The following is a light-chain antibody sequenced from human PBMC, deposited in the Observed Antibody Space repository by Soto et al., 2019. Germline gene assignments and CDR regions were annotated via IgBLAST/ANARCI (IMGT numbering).Light chain of an antibody. CDR1: SSDVGGYKY. V-gene: IGLV2-8*01. J-gene: IGLJ1*01. Sequence: QSALTQPPSASGSPGQSVTISCTGTSSDVGGYKYVSWYQQHPGKAPKLMIYEVNKRPSGVSDRFSGSKSGNTASLTVSGLQAEDEADYYCSSYAGRNNFVFGTGTKLTVL. CDR2: EVN. CDR3: SSYAGRNNFV.